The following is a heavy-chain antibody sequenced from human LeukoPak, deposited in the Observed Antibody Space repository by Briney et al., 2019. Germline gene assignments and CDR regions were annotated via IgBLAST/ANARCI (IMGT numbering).Heavy chain of an antibody. J-gene: IGHJ6*02. V-gene: IGHV4-30-2*01. Sequence: SETLSLTCAVSGGSISSGGYSWSWIRQPPGKGLEWIGYIYHSGSTYYNPSLKSRVTISVDTSKNQFSLKLSSVTAADTAVYYCARAGSSWYYYYYGMDVWGQGTTVTVSS. CDR2: IYHSGST. CDR3: ARAGSSWYYYYYGMDV. CDR1: GGSISSGGYS. D-gene: IGHD6-13*01.